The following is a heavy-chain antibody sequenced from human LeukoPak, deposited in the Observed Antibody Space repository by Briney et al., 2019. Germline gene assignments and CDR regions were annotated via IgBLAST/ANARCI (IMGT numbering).Heavy chain of an antibody. CDR3: AKEPWSFDY. Sequence: PGGSLRLSCAASGFTFSSYEMNWVRQAPGKGLERVSYISSSGSTIYYADSVKGRFTISRDNSKNTLYLQMNSLRAEDTAVYYCAKEPWSFDYWGQGTLVTVSS. CDR1: GFTFSSYE. D-gene: IGHD2-8*02. V-gene: IGHV3-48*03. CDR2: ISSSGSTI. J-gene: IGHJ4*02.